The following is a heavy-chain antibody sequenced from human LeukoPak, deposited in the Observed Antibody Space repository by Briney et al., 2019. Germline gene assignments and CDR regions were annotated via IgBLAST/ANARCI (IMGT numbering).Heavy chain of an antibody. CDR2: ISWNSGDI. CDR1: KFTFSNYA. CDR3: AKDPGNTWYYFDS. V-gene: IGHV3-9*01. J-gene: IGHJ4*02. D-gene: IGHD1/OR15-1a*01. Sequence: GGSLRLSCAASKFTFSNYAMHWVRQTPGKGLEWVAGISWNSGDIVYAGSVKGRFTISRDNAKNFLYLQMNSLRVEDTALYYCAKDPGNTWYYFDSWGQGTLVTVSS.